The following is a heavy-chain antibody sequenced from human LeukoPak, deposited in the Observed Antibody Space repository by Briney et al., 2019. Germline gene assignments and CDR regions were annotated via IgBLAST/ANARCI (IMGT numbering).Heavy chain of an antibody. Sequence: SGTLSLTCAVSGDSISSSNWWSWVRQPPGKGLEWIGEIYHSGSTNYNPSLKSRVTISVDKSKNQFSLQLSSVTAADTAVYYCARDLPITMIVVVSPDYFDYWGQGTLVTVSS. V-gene: IGHV4-4*02. CDR2: IYHSGST. J-gene: IGHJ4*02. D-gene: IGHD3-22*01. CDR3: ARDLPITMIVVVSPDYFDY. CDR1: GDSISSSNW.